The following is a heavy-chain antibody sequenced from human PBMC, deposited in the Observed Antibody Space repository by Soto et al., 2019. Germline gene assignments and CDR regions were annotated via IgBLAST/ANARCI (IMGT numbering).Heavy chain of an antibody. CDR2: ISGNATST. V-gene: IGHV3-23*01. CDR3: AKKAGIISRYGLDV. J-gene: IGHJ6*02. CDR1: GFTFSSFA. Sequence: GGSLRLSCAASGFTFSSFAMNWVRQAPGKGLEWVAVISGNATSTYYADSVKGRFTLSRDNSKNTMYLQMNSLRAEDTAVYYCAKKAGIISRYGLDVRGQGTTVTVSS.